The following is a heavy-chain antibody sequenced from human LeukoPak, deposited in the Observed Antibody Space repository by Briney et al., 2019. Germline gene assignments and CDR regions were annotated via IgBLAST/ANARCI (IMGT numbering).Heavy chain of an antibody. D-gene: IGHD5-12*01. J-gene: IGHJ4*02. CDR2: IKQDGSEK. CDR1: GFTFSDYY. CDR3: ARGNSAYDFNFDY. Sequence: GGSLRLSCAASGFTFSDYYMSWVRQAPGKGLEWVANIKQDGSEKYYVDSVKGRFTISRDNPKNSLYLQMNSLRAEDTAVYYCARGNSAYDFNFDYWGQGTLVTVSS. V-gene: IGHV3-7*01.